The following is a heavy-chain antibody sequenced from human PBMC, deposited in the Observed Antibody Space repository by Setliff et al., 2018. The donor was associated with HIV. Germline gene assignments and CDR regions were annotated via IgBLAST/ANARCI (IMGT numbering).Heavy chain of an antibody. CDR1: GYPFTNFG. CDR2: INVYNGDT. Sequence: ASVKVSCKASGYPFTNFGVSWVRQAPGQGLEWMAWINVYNGDTNFALKFQGRVTMTKDTSTGTAYMELRSLRSDDTAVYFCARDPTRSPITMRNDAFDIWGQGTMVTVSS. V-gene: IGHV1-18*01. CDR3: ARDPTRSPITMRNDAFDI. J-gene: IGHJ3*02. D-gene: IGHD3-22*01.